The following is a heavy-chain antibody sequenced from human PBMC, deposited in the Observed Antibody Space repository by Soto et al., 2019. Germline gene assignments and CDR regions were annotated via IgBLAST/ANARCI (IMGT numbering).Heavy chain of an antibody. CDR2: MYPGDSDL. CDR3: ATQPSNGQWFL. J-gene: IGHJ6*02. D-gene: IGHD3-22*01. Sequence: ESLKVSWKCSEDSFISYLIGLVLQMPGKGLEWMGIMYPGDSDLRYSPSFQGQVTISADRSISTAYLQWSSLKASDTAMYYCATQPSNGQWFLCGQPTTVTVSS. CDR1: EDSFISYL. V-gene: IGHV5-51*01.